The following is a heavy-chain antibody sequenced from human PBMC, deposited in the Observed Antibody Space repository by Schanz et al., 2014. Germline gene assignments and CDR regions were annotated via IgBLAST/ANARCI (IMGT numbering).Heavy chain of an antibody. D-gene: IGHD6-13*01. Sequence: QVQLVQSGSELKKPGASVKVSCKASGYTFAMYDMNWVRQAPGQGLEWMGMINPSGGSTTYAQKFQGRVTMTRDTSTNTVYMELSSLRSEDAAVYYCARDGVDAAAGGNYWGQGTPVTVSS. V-gene: IGHV1-46*03. CDR2: INPSGGST. J-gene: IGHJ4*02. CDR1: GYTFAMYD. CDR3: ARDGVDAAAGGNY.